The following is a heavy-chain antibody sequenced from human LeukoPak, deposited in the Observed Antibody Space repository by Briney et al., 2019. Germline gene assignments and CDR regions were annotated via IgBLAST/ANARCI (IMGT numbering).Heavy chain of an antibody. V-gene: IGHV7-4-1*02. CDR2: INTNTGNP. J-gene: IGHJ3*02. D-gene: IGHD4-11*01. CDR3: ARDLTTVTTVTFDI. Sequence: ASVKASCKASGYTFTTYAMNWVRQAPGQGLEWMGWINTNTGNPTYAQGFTGRFVFSLDTSVSTAYLQISSLKAEDTAVYYCARDLTTVTTVTFDIWGQGQWSPSLQ. CDR1: GYTFTTYA.